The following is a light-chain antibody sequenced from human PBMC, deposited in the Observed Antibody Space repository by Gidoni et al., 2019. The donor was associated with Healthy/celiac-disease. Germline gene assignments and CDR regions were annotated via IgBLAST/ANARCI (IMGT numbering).Light chain of an antibody. V-gene: IGKV3-11*01. Sequence: IVLTQSPATLSLSPGERATLACRASQSVSSYLAWYPQKPGQAPRLLIYDASNRATGIPGRFGGSGSGTDFTLTISSLEPEDFAVYYCQQRSNWLSFGGGTKVEIK. CDR2: DAS. CDR1: QSVSSY. CDR3: QQRSNWLS. J-gene: IGKJ4*01.